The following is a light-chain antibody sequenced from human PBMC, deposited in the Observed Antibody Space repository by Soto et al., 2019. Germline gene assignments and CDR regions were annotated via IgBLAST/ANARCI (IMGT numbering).Light chain of an antibody. V-gene: IGKV3D-15*01. J-gene: IGKJ4*01. CDR2: GAF. CDR3: QQYNSWPLT. Sequence: EIVMTQSPATLSVSPGETTRLSCRASQSINSDVAWYQQKVGQTPRLLIHGAFTRATGVPTRISGSGSGTEFTLTISSLQSEDFAVYYCQQYNSWPLTFGGGTKVDIK. CDR1: QSINSD.